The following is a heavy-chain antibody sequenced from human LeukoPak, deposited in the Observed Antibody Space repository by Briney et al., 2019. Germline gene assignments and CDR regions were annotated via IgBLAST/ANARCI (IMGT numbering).Heavy chain of an antibody. Sequence: ASVKVSCKASGYTFTGYSIHWVRQAPGQGLEWMGWINPNSGGTNYAQKFQGRVTMTRDTSISAAYMELRRLRSDDTAVYYCARGKVSSGIQVWLPSYWGQGTLVTVSS. J-gene: IGHJ4*02. CDR1: GYTFTGYS. CDR2: INPNSGGT. D-gene: IGHD5-18*01. CDR3: ARGKVSSGIQVWLPSY. V-gene: IGHV1-2*02.